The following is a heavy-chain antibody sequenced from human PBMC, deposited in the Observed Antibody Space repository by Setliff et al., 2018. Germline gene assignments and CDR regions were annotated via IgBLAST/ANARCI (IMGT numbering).Heavy chain of an antibody. CDR3: ARRNGEKLDP. J-gene: IGHJ5*02. CDR2: ISHSGST. CDR1: GGSFSDYY. V-gene: IGHV4-34*01. Sequence: SETLSLTCAVYGGSFSDYYWNWIRQPPGKGLEWIGEISHSGSTNYNPSLKSRVTISVDTSRNQFSLKLSSVTAADTAVYYCARRNGEKLDPWGQGTLVTVSS.